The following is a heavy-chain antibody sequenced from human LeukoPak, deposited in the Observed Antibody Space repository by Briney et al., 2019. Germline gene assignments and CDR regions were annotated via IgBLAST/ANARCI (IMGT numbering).Heavy chain of an antibody. CDR1: GGSISGYY. CDR3: ARDLIVVVPAAAAFDI. CDR2: IYTSGST. J-gene: IGHJ3*02. V-gene: IGHV4-4*07. Sequence: PSETLSLTCTVSGGSISGYYWSWIRQPAGKGLEWIGRIYTSGSTNYNPSLKSRVTISVDKSKNQFSLKLSSVTAADTAVYYCARDLIVVVPAAAAFDIWGQGTMVTVSS. D-gene: IGHD2-2*01.